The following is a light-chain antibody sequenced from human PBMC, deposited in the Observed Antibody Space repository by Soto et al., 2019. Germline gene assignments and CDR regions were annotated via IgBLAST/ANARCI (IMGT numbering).Light chain of an antibody. Sequence: QSALTQPASVSGSLGQSITISCTGTSSDVGGYNHVSWYQQHPGKAPKLMISDVSNRPSGVSSRFSGSKSGNTASLTISGLQAEDEADYYCSSYSTSSTLVVFGGGTKLTVL. CDR3: SSYSTSSTLVV. CDR2: DVS. CDR1: SSDVGGYNH. J-gene: IGLJ2*01. V-gene: IGLV2-14*01.